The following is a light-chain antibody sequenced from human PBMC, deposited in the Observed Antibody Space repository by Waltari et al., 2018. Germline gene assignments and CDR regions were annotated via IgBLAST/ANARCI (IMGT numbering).Light chain of an antibody. CDR3: QVWDSSSDHWV. Sequence: SYVLTQPPSVSVAPGKTARITWRGNNNGSKSVHWYQQKPGQAPVLVIYYDSDRPSGIPERFSGSNSGNTATLTISRVEAGDEADYYCQVWDSSSDHWVFGGGTKLTVL. V-gene: IGLV3-21*04. J-gene: IGLJ3*02. CDR2: YDS. CDR1: NNGSKS.